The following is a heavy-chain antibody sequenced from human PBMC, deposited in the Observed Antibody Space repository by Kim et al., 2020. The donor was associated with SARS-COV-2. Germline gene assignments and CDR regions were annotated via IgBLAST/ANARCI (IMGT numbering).Heavy chain of an antibody. Sequence: GGSLRLSCAASGFTFSSYSMNWVRQAPGKGLEWVSSISSSSSYIYYADSVKGRFTISRDNAKNSLYLQMNSLRAEDTAVYYCARDREWDYYGSGGYSPPGLWGQGTLVTVSS. V-gene: IGHV3-21*01. CDR3: ARDREWDYYGSGGYSPPGL. J-gene: IGHJ4*02. CDR1: GFTFSSYS. CDR2: ISSSSSYI. D-gene: IGHD3-10*01.